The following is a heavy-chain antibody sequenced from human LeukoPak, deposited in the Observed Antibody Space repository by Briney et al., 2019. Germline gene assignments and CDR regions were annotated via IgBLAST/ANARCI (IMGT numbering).Heavy chain of an antibody. J-gene: IGHJ5*02. V-gene: IGHV3-30*04. CDR2: ISYDGNNE. D-gene: IGHD2-2*02. Sequence: PGRSLRLSCAASGFTFSSYAMHWVRQAPGKGLEWVATISYDGNNEYYADSVKGRFTISRDNSKNTLYVQMNSLRAEDTAVYYCARDGKYCSSITCYTGNWFDPWGQGTLVTVSS. CDR3: ARDGKYCSSITCYTGNWFDP. CDR1: GFTFSSYA.